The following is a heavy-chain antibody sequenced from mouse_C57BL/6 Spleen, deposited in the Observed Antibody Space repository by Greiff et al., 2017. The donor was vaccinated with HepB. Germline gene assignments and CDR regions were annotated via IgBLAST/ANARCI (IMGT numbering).Heavy chain of an antibody. Sequence: EVKLMESGGGLVKPGGSLKLSCAASGFTFSDYGMHWVRQAPEKGLEWVAYISSGSSTIYYADTVKGRFTISRDNAKNTLFLQMTSLRSEDTAMYYCARNGYYVPFDYWGQGTTLTVSS. CDR2: ISSGSSTI. V-gene: IGHV5-17*01. CDR1: GFTFSDYG. CDR3: ARNGYYVPFDY. J-gene: IGHJ2*01. D-gene: IGHD2-3*01.